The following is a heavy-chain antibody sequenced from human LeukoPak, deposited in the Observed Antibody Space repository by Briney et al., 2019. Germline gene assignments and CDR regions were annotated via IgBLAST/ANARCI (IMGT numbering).Heavy chain of an antibody. CDR3: ARGQRARRFDY. Sequence: SETLSLICAVYGGSFSGYYWSWIRQPPGKGLEWIGEINHSGSTNYNPSLKSRVTISVDTSKNQFSLKLSSVTAADTAVYYCARGQRARRFDYWGQGTLVTVSS. J-gene: IGHJ4*02. V-gene: IGHV4-34*01. CDR2: INHSGST. CDR1: GGSFSGYY.